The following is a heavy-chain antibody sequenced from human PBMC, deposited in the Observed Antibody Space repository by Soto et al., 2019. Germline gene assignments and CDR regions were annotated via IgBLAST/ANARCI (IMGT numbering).Heavy chain of an antibody. D-gene: IGHD2-2*02. V-gene: IGHV6-1*01. Sequence: SQTLSLTCVISGDSVSSNSAGWNWIRQSPSRGLEWLGRTFYRSKWYNDYAVSLKGRISINADTSKNQFSLQLNSVTPEDTAVHSCAGVQYTQSDYYHGMDVWGQWTRVTVS. CDR3: AGVQYTQSDYYHGMDV. J-gene: IGHJ6*02. CDR2: TFYRSKWYN. CDR1: GDSVSSNSAG.